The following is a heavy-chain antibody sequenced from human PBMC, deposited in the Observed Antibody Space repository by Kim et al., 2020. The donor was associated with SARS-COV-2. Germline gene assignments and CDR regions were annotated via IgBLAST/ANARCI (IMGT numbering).Heavy chain of an antibody. V-gene: IGHV3-23*01. CDR2: INEGGSRT. Sequence: PGGSLRLSCAASGFPFSRFAMSWARQAPGKGLEWVSTINEGGSRTHYADSVRGRFTISRDNFRNTLFLQMNSLRADDTAVYYCDASDYWGQGSLVTVSS. CDR3: DASDY. J-gene: IGHJ4*02. CDR1: GFPFSRFA.